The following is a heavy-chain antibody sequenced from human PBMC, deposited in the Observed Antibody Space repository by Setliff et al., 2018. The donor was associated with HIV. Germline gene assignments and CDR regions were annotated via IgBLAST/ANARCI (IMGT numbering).Heavy chain of an antibody. V-gene: IGHV4-39*02. D-gene: IGHD3-10*01. CDR1: GGSISSSSYY. J-gene: IGHJ4*02. CDR3: ARVGGFFGEARPPPDY. CDR2: ISYTGRT. Sequence: SETLSLTCTVSGGSISSSSYYWGWIRQPPGKGLDWIGYISYTGRTYYNPSLKSRVTISVDTSKNHFSLRLSSVTAADTAVYYCARVGGFFGEARPPPDYWGQGALVTVSS.